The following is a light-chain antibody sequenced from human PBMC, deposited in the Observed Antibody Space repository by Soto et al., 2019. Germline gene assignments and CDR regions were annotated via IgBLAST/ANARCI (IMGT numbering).Light chain of an antibody. J-gene: IGKJ3*01. Sequence: DIQMSQSPSTLSASVGDRVTITCRASQSISSWLAWYQQKPGKAPKLLIYKASSLESGVPSRFSGSGSGTDFTLTITSLQPDDFATYYCQHYNSYTWTFGPGTKVGIK. V-gene: IGKV1-5*03. CDR1: QSISSW. CDR2: KAS. CDR3: QHYNSYTWT.